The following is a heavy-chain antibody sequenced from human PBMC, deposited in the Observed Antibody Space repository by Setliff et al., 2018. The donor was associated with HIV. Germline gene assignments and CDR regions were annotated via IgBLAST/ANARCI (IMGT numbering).Heavy chain of an antibody. D-gene: IGHD2-2*02. CDR3: ARVYTTYWYSIPRFYVYYMDV. V-gene: IGHV4-34*01. CDR1: GGSFSDNH. CDR2: INHSGST. Sequence: SETLSLTCAVSGGSFSDNHWNWIRQPPGKGLEWIGEINHSGSTKYNPSLKSRVSISLDTSKNQFSLKLSSVTAADTAVYYCARVYTTYWYSIPRFYVYYMDVWGKGTTVTVSS. J-gene: IGHJ6*03.